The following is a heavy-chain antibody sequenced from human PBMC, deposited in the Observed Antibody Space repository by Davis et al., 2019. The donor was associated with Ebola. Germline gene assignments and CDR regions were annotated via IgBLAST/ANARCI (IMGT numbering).Heavy chain of an antibody. D-gene: IGHD4-17*01. Sequence: GESLKISCAASGFTFSRYWMHWVRQAPGKGLVWVSRNHSDGSITSYADSVKGRFTISRDNAKNTLYLQMNSLRDEDTAVYYCVRTTYGAPEYWGQGTLVTVSS. J-gene: IGHJ4*02. CDR2: NHSDGSIT. CDR3: VRTTYGAPEY. V-gene: IGHV3-74*01. CDR1: GFTFSRYW.